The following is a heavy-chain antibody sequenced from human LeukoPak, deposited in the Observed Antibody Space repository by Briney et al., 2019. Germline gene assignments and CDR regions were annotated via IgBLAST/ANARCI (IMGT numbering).Heavy chain of an antibody. J-gene: IGHJ6*01. Sequence: PGGSLRLSCAASGFTFSSYSMSWIRQPPGKGLEWIGEINHSGSTNYNPSLKSRVTISVDTSKNQFSLKLSSVTAADTAVYYCARVGHCSSTSCYPGGNYYYG. CDR3: ARVGHCSSTSCYPGGNYYYG. D-gene: IGHD2-2*01. CDR1: GFTFSSYS. CDR2: INHSGST. V-gene: IGHV4-34*01.